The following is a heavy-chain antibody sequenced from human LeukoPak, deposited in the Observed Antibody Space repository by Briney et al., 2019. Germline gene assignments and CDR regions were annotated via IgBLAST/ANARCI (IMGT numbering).Heavy chain of an antibody. Sequence: SETLSLTCTVSGGSISSSSYYWGWIRQPPGKGLEWIGSICYSGSTYYNPSLKSRVTISVDTSKNQFSLKLSSVTAADTAVYYCARRIAAAGTQWGQGTMVTVSS. CDR1: GGSISSSSYY. J-gene: IGHJ3*01. CDR3: ARRIAAAGTQ. V-gene: IGHV4-39*07. D-gene: IGHD6-13*01. CDR2: ICYSGST.